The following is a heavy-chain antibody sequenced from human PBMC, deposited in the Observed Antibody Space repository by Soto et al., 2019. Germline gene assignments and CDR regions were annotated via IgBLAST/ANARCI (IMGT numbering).Heavy chain of an antibody. J-gene: IGHJ6*02. Sequence: QMQLVQSGPEVKKPGTSVKVSCKASGFTFTSSAVQWVRQARGQRLEWIGWIGVGSGNRHYAQKFQERVTITRDMSTNTAYMELSSLRSEDTAVYYCARDPNSLPAAIAYGMDVWGQGTTVTVSS. CDR1: GFTFTSSA. CDR3: ARDPNSLPAAIAYGMDV. V-gene: IGHV1-58*01. D-gene: IGHD2-2*02. CDR2: IGVGSGNR.